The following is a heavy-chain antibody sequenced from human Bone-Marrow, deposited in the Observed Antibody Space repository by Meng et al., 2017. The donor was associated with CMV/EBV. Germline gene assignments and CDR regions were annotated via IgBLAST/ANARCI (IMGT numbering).Heavy chain of an antibody. D-gene: IGHD4-17*01. CDR2: MRYDGSVE. J-gene: IGHJ6*02. V-gene: IGHV3-30*02. CDR1: GFTLNNYG. Sequence: GGSLRLSCVTSGFTLNNYGMHWVRQAPGKGLEWVAFMRYDGSVEYYADSVKGRFIMSREYSRNIVYLHMNTLRPEDTAVYYCAKETTDVDSGMDVWGQGTTVTGSS. CDR3: AKETTDVDSGMDV.